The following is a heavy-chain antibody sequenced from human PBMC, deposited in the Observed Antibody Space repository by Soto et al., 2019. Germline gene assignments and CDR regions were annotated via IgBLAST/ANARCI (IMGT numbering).Heavy chain of an antibody. CDR2: ISSSSSYI. CDR1: GFTFSSYS. Sequence: GGSLRLSCAASGFTFSSYSMNWVRQAPGKGLEWVSSISSSSSYIYYADSVKGRFTISRDNAKNSLYLQMNSLRAEDTAVYYCARGHSSTRSWFDPWGQGTMVTVSS. J-gene: IGHJ5*02. CDR3: ARGHSSTRSWFDP. D-gene: IGHD6-13*01. V-gene: IGHV3-21*01.